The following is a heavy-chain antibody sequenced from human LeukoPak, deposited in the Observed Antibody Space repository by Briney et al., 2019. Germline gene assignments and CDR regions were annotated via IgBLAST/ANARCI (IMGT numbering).Heavy chain of an antibody. CDR3: ASLSIGGSSSGYYYYYMDV. CDR1: GYTFTGYY. J-gene: IGHJ6*03. Sequence: ASVKVSCKASGYTFTGYYMHWVRQAPGQGLEWMGWINPNSGGTNYAQKFQGRVAMTRDTSISTAYMELSRLRSDDTAVYYCASLSIGGSSSGYYYYYMDVWGKGTTVTVSS. D-gene: IGHD6-6*01. V-gene: IGHV1-2*02. CDR2: INPNSGGT.